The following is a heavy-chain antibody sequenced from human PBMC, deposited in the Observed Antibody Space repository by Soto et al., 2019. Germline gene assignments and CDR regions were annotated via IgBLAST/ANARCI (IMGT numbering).Heavy chain of an antibody. V-gene: IGHV3-11*05. CDR3: AREVTMVRGVIIAYFDY. D-gene: IGHD3-10*01. Sequence: GGSLRLSCAASGFTFSDYYMSWIRQAPGKGLEWVSYISSSSSYTNYADSVKGRFTISRDNAKNSLYLQMNSLRAEDTAVYYCAREVTMVRGVIIAYFDYWGQRTLVTVSA. CDR2: ISSSSSYT. J-gene: IGHJ4*02. CDR1: GFTFSDYY.